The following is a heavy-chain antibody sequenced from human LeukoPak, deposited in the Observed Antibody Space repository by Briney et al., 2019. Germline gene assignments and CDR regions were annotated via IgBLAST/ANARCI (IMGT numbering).Heavy chain of an antibody. J-gene: IGHJ5*02. CDR3: ARSPLTGNYGDWFDP. CDR1: GGSISGYY. D-gene: IGHD3-9*01. Sequence: PSETLSLTCGVSGGSISGYYWSWIRQPPGKGLELVAEINHSGRINYIPSLKSRVIISIDTSKNQLSLKLTSVTAADTAVYYCARSPLTGNYGDWFDPWGQGTLVTVSS. V-gene: IGHV4-34*01. CDR2: INHSGRI.